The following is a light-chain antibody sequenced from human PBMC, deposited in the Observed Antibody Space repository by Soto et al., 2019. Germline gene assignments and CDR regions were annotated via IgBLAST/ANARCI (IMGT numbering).Light chain of an antibody. J-gene: IGKJ2*01. V-gene: IGKV1-39*01. CDR1: QRIGGS. Sequence: DIQMTQSPSSLSASVGDRVSINCRANQRIGGSLNWYQQNFGKAPQLLIYGASILQSGVPSRFSGGGSARDITRTISSLHPEDFAIYHCQQSRRMAPTFGQETKLE. CDR2: GAS. CDR3: QQSRRMAPT.